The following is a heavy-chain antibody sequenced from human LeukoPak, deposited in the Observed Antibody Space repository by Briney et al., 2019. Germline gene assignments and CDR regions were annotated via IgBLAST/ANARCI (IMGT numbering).Heavy chain of an antibody. CDR3: ARGGLVSAGTLDY. CDR1: GGSISSYY. CDR2: IYYSGTT. Sequence: SETLSLTXTVSGGSISSYYWNWIWQPPGKGLEWIGYIYYSGTTNYNPSLKSRVTISVDTSKNQFSLKLSSVTAADTAVYFYARGGLVSAGTLDYWGQGTLVTVSS. V-gene: IGHV4-59*01. J-gene: IGHJ4*02. D-gene: IGHD6-13*01.